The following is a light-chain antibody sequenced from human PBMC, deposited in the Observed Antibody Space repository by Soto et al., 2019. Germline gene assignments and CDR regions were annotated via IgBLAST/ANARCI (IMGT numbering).Light chain of an antibody. V-gene: IGKV1-39*01. J-gene: IGKJ2*01. CDR2: AAA. CDR1: QSVSSH. CDR3: QHHYATPYT. Sequence: DIQMTQSPSSLSASLGDRVTITCRASQSVSSHLNWYQQKPGKAPKLLIYAAASLQSGVPSRFIGSGSGTDFTLTISSLQPEDFATYFSQHHYATPYTCGQGTKLEIK.